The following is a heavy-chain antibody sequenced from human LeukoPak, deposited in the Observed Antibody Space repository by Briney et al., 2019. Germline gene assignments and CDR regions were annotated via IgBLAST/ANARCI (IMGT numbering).Heavy chain of an antibody. D-gene: IGHD3-22*01. CDR3: ARQGPTYYDSSGYYYAEDYYMDV. CDR2: IIPIFGTA. J-gene: IGHJ6*03. CDR1: GGTFSSYA. V-gene: IGHV1-69*06. Sequence: SVKVSCKASGGTFSSYAISWVRQAPGQGLEWMGGIIPIFGTANYAQKFQGRVTITADKSTSTAYMELSSLRSEDTAVYYCARQGPTYYDSSGYYYAEDYYMDVWGKGTTVTVSS.